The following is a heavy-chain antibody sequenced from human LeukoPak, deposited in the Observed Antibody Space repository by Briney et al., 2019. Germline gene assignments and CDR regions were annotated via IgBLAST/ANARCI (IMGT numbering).Heavy chain of an antibody. CDR1: RFTFSDYY. Sequence: KPGGSLRLSCVASRFTFSDYYMSWIRQAPGKGLEWVSYISNSGSDANYADSVKGRFTISRDNARNSLYLQLNSLRVEDTAVYYCARDLSTLDGYNHFDQWGQGTLVTVSS. J-gene: IGHJ4*02. CDR2: ISNSGSDA. CDR3: ARDLSTLDGYNHFDQ. V-gene: IGHV3-11*05. D-gene: IGHD5-24*01.